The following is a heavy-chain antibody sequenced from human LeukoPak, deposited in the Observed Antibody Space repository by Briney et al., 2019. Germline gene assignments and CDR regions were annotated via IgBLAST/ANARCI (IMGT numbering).Heavy chain of an antibody. CDR1: GFTFSSYA. CDR2: ISSNGGGT. CDR3: ARDGNVLRFLEWYSYFDY. Sequence: PGGSLRLSCAASGFTFSSYAMHWVRQAPGKGLEYVSAISSNGGGTYYANSVKGRFTISRDNSKNTLYLQMGSLRAEDMAVYYCARDGNVLRFLEWYSYFDYWGQGTLVTVSS. J-gene: IGHJ4*02. D-gene: IGHD3-3*01. V-gene: IGHV3-64*01.